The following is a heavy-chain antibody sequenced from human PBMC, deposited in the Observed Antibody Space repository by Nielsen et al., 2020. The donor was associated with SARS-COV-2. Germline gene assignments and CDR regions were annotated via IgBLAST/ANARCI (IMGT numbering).Heavy chain of an antibody. D-gene: IGHD6-13*01. Sequence: ASVKVSCKASGYTFTNYAMNWVRQAPGQGLEWMGWINTNTGNPTYAQGFTGRFVFSLDTSVSTAYLQISSLKAEDTAVYYCARDSSSWSLDAFDIWGQGTMVTVSS. CDR3: ARDSSSWSLDAFDI. V-gene: IGHV7-4-1*02. J-gene: IGHJ3*02. CDR2: INTNTGNP. CDR1: GYTFTNYA.